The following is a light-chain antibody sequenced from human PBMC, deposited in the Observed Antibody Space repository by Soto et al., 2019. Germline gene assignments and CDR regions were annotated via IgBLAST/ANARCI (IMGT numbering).Light chain of an antibody. CDR2: RVS. Sequence: DIVMTQSPLSLPVTPVDPASISFRSSQILLHSNGSTYLNWFQQRPGQSPRRLIYRVSNRDSGVPDRFSGSGSGTNFTLKISSVEAEDVGVYYCMQGTHWPRTFGQGTKVDI. J-gene: IGKJ1*01. CDR1: QILLHSNGSTY. CDR3: MQGTHWPRT. V-gene: IGKV2-30*02.